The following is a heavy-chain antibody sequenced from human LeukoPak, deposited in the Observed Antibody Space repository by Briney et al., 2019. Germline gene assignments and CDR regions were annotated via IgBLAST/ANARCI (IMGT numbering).Heavy chain of an antibody. CDR1: GCSFSGYW. CDR3: AREWQGGIAAAGTRIEGDY. V-gene: IGHV3-7*01. Sequence: GGSLRLFCAGWGCSFSGYWRTWVGQGRGKGLERVANIKQDGSEKKYVDSVKGRFTISRDNAENSLFLQMNSLRVEDTAVYYCAREWQGGIAAAGTRIEGDYWGQGTLVAVSS. J-gene: IGHJ4*02. CDR2: IKQDGSEK. D-gene: IGHD6-13*01.